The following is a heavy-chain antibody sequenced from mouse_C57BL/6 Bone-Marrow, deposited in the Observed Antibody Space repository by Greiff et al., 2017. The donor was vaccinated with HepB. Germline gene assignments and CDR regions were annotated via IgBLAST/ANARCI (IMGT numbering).Heavy chain of an antibody. CDR1: GYTFTSYG. J-gene: IGHJ3*01. V-gene: IGHV1-81*01. Sequence: VKLVESGAELARPGASVKLSCKASGYTFTSYGISWVKQRTGQGLEWIGEIYPRSGNTYYNEKFKGKATLTADKSSSTAYMELRSLTSEDSAVYFCARWGGASPFAYWGQGTLVTVSA. CDR3: ARWGGASPFAY. CDR2: IYPRSGNT. D-gene: IGHD6-1*01.